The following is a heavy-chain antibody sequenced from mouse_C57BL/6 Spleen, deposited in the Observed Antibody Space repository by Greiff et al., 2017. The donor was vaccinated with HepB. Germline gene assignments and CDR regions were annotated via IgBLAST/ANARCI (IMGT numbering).Heavy chain of an antibody. CDR1: GFTFSSYG. CDR3: ARHLRGSYFDY. V-gene: IGHV5-6*01. D-gene: IGHD1-1*01. CDR2: ISSGGSYT. J-gene: IGHJ2*01. Sequence: EVQVVESGGDLVKPGGSLKLSCAASGFTFSSYGMSWVRQTPDKRLEWVATISSGGSYTYYPDSVKGRFTISRDNAKNTLYLQISSLKSEDTAMYYCARHLRGSYFDYWGQGTTLTVSS.